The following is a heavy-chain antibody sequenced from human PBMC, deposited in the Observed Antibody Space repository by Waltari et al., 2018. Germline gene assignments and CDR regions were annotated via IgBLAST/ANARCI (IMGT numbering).Heavy chain of an antibody. CDR2: IIPIFGTA. Sequence: QVQLVQSGAEVKKPGSTVKVSCKASGGTFSSYAISWVRQAPGQGLEWMGGIIPIFGTANYAQKFQGRVTITTDESTSTAYIELSSLRSEDTAVYYCAAGTYYYDSSGWGQPPYYFDYWGQGTLVTVSS. D-gene: IGHD3-22*01. CDR1: GGTFSSYA. CDR3: AAGTYYYDSSGWGQPPYYFDY. J-gene: IGHJ4*02. V-gene: IGHV1-69*05.